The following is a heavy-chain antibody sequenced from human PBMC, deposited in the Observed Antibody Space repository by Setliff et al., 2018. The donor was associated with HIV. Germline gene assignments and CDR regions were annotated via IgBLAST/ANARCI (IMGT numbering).Heavy chain of an antibody. J-gene: IGHJ4*02. CDR2: VYYRGST. V-gene: IGHV4-39*01. CDR1: GGSIWNYY. CDR3: ARQVTVACYFETAAGSFNY. Sequence: SETLSLTCTVSGGSIWNYYWSWSRQPPGKGLEWIEAVYYRGSTYYNPSLKSRVTRSTDTAKTQFSLKVRSVTAADTAVYYCARQVTVACYFETAAGSFNYWGPGTLVTVSS. D-gene: IGHD2-15*01.